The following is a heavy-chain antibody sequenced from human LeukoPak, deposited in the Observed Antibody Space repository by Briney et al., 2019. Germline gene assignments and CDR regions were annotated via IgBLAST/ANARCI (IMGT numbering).Heavy chain of an antibody. D-gene: IGHD3-3*01. Sequence: KPSETLSLACTVHGGSISSYYWSWIRQPPGKGLEWIGYIYYSGSTNYNPSLKSRVTISVDTSKNQFSLKLSSVTAADTAVYYCARVPSLEWLFAYFDYWGQGTLVTVSS. CDR2: IYYSGST. CDR3: ARVPSLEWLFAYFDY. J-gene: IGHJ4*02. V-gene: IGHV4-59*08. CDR1: GGSISSYY.